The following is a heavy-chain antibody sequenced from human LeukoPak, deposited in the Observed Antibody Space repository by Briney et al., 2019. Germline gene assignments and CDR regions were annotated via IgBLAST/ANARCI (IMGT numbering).Heavy chain of an antibody. CDR2: IYSGGST. CDR3: VWGASYEPVNLDY. Sequence: GGSLRLSCAASGFTVSSNYMSWVRQAPGKGLEWVSVIYSGGSTYYADSVKGRFTISGDNSKNTLYLQMNSLRAEDTAVYYCVWGASYEPVNLDYWGQGTLVTVSS. J-gene: IGHJ4*02. D-gene: IGHD1-26*01. V-gene: IGHV3-53*01. CDR1: GFTVSSNY.